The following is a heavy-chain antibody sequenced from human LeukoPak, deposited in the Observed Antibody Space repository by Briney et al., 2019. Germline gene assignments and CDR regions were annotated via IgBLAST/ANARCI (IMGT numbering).Heavy chain of an antibody. CDR3: ARDQSGSSGWYENWFDP. CDR2: IRYDGSNK. J-gene: IGHJ5*02. V-gene: IGHV3-30*02. Sequence: PGGSLRLSCAASGFTFSSYGMHWVRQAPGKGLEWVAFIRYDGSNKYYADSVKGRFTISRDNSKNTLYLQMNSLRAEDTAVYYCARDQSGSSGWYENWFDPWGQGTLVTVSS. D-gene: IGHD6-19*01. CDR1: GFTFSSYG.